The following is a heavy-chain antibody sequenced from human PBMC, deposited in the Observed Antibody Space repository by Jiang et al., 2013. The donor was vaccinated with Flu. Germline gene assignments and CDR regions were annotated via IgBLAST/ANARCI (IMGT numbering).Heavy chain of an antibody. CDR2: TYYRSKWYN. Sequence: AAWNWIRQSPSRGLEWLGRTYYRSKWYNDYAVSVKSRITINPDTSKNQFSLQLNSVTPEDTAVYYCAREAHDSSGYFYFDYWGQGTLVTVSS. J-gene: IGHJ4*02. CDR1: AA. V-gene: IGHV6-1*01. D-gene: IGHD3-22*01. CDR3: AREAHDSSGYFYFDY.